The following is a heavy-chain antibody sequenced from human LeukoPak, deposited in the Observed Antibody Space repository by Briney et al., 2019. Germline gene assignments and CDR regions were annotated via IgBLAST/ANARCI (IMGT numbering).Heavy chain of an antibody. CDR1: GITFSNYA. CDR3: VRIQLWRYFDY. V-gene: IGHV3-23*01. Sequence: PGGSLRLSCPASGITFSNYAMTWVRQAPGKGLEWVSAISSSGGSTYYADSAKGRFTISRDNSKNTLYLQMNSLRAEDTAVYYCVRIQLWRYFDYWGQGTLVTVSS. J-gene: IGHJ4*02. D-gene: IGHD5-18*01. CDR2: ISSSGGST.